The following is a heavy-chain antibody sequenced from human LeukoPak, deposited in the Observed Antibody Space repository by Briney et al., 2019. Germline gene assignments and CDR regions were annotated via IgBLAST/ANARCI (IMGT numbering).Heavy chain of an antibody. CDR3: ATDYGKDPLYFDY. D-gene: IGHD3-16*01. V-gene: IGHV3-30*04. CDR2: ISYDASSE. CDR1: GFTFTGYA. J-gene: IGHJ4*02. Sequence: GSLRLSCAASGFTFTGYAIHWVRQAPGKGLEWVAVISYDASSEYYADSVKGRFTISRDNSKNTLYLQMSSLRAEDTAVYYCATDYGKDPLYFDYWGQGTLVTVSS.